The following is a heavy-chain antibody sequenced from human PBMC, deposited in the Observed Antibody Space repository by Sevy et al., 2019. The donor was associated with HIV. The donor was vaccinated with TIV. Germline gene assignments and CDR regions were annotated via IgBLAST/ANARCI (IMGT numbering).Heavy chain of an antibody. CDR3: AKDQRAYDFWSGYYDY. D-gene: IGHD3-3*01. CDR2: IRYDGSNK. Sequence: GESLKISCAASGFTFSSYGMHWVRQAPGKGLEWVAFIRYDGSNKYYADSVKGRFTISRDNSKNTLYLQMNSLRAEDTAVYYCAKDQRAYDFWSGYYDYWGQGTLVTVSS. J-gene: IGHJ4*02. V-gene: IGHV3-30*02. CDR1: GFTFSSYG.